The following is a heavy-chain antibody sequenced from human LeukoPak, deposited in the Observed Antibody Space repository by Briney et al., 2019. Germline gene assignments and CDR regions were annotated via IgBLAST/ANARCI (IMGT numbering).Heavy chain of an antibody. CDR2: INPNSGGT. V-gene: IGHV1-2*04. D-gene: IGHD5-12*01. CDR3: ARDQVPDGYDIISDAFDI. CDR1: GYTFTSYY. J-gene: IGHJ3*02. Sequence: ASVKVSCKASGYTFTSYYMHWVRQAPGQGLEWMGWINPNSGGTNYAQKFQGWVTMTRDTSISTAYMELSRLRSEDTAVYYCARDQVPDGYDIISDAFDIWGQGTMVTVSS.